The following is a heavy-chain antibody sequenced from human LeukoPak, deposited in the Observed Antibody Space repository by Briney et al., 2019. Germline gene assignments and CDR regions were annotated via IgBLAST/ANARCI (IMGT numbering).Heavy chain of an antibody. Sequence: PGGSLRLSCAASGFTLSSYGMHWVRQAPGKGLEWVAFIRYDGSNKYYADSVKGRFTISRDNSKNTLYLQMNSLRAEDTAVYYCAKDSRYSSSWATSWSTIYYYGMDVWGQGTTVTVSS. CDR1: GFTLSSYG. CDR3: AKDSRYSSSWATSWSTIYYYGMDV. CDR2: IRYDGSNK. V-gene: IGHV3-30*02. J-gene: IGHJ6*02. D-gene: IGHD6-13*01.